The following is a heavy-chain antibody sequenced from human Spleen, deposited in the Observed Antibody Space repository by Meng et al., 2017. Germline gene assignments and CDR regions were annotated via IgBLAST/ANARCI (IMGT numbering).Heavy chain of an antibody. CDR1: GFTLRTYA. V-gene: IGHV3-23*01. Sequence: GESLKISCVASGFTLRTYAMSWVRQAPGKGLEWVSSLSGSGGSTYYADSVKGRFTISRDNSKNTLFLQMNSLRAEDTAVYYCAKDRFLTMVVVAYFDYWGQGTRVTVSS. J-gene: IGHJ4*02. CDR3: AKDRFLTMVVVAYFDY. CDR2: LSGSGGST. D-gene: IGHD3-22*01.